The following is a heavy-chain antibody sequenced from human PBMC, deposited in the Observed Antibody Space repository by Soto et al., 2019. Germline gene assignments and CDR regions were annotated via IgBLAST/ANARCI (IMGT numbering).Heavy chain of an antibody. D-gene: IGHD6-19*01. CDR2: INPNSGGT. V-gene: IGHV1-2*04. CDR1: GYTFTGYY. Sequence: ASVKVSCEPSGYTFTGYYMHWVRQAPGQGLEWMGWINPNSGGTNYAQKFQGWVTMTRDTSISTAYMELSRLRSDDTAVYYCARGVDDSSGYHYYYYGMDVWGQGTTVTVSS. CDR3: ARGVDDSSGYHYYYYGMDV. J-gene: IGHJ6*02.